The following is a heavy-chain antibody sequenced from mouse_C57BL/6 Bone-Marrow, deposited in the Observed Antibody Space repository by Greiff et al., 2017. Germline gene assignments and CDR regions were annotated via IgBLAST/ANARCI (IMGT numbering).Heavy chain of an antibody. CDR1: GYAFTNYL. Sequence: VQLHQSGAELVRPGTSVKVSCKASGYAFTNYLMEWVKQRPGQGLEWIGVINPGGGGTNYNEKFKGKATLTADKSSSTAYMQLSSLTSEDSAVYFCARASTTVHLDFDVWGTGTTVTVAA. CDR3: ARASTTVHLDFDV. V-gene: IGHV1-54*01. D-gene: IGHD1-1*01. CDR2: INPGGGGT. J-gene: IGHJ1*03.